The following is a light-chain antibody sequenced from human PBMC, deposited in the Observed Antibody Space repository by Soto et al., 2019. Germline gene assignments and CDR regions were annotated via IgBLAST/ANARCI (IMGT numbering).Light chain of an antibody. J-gene: IGKJ4*01. Sequence: EIVLTQSPGTLSLSPGERATLSCRASQSVSSNYLAWYQQKPGQAPRLLIYGASSRATGIPDRFSGSGSGTDFTHTISRLEPEDFAVYYCQQYGRSPAFGGGTKVEIK. V-gene: IGKV3-20*01. CDR2: GAS. CDR1: QSVSSNY. CDR3: QQYGRSPA.